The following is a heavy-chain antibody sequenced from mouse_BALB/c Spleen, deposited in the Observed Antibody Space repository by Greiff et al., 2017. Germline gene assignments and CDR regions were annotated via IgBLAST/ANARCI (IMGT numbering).Heavy chain of an antibody. CDR3: ARSYDGYYDY. CDR2: ISNLAYSI. V-gene: IGHV5-15*02. CDR1: GFTFSDYG. Sequence: EVKVVESGGGLVQPGGSRKLSYAASGFTFSDYGMAWVRQAPGKGPEWVAFISNLAYSIYYADTVTGRFTISRENAKNTLYLEMSSLRSEDTAMYYCARSYDGYYDYWGQGTLVTVSA. J-gene: IGHJ3*01. D-gene: IGHD2-3*01.